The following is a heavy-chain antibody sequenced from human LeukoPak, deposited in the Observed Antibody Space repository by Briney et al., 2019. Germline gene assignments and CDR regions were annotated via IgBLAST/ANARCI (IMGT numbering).Heavy chain of an antibody. Sequence: ASEKVSCKASGYTFTDYYIHRVRHTPRHGLEWMGWINPNRVGTNYAQKFQGRVTMTRDTSISTAYMELSRLRSDDTAVYYCARAPGDYSVDWGQGTLVTVSS. V-gene: IGHV1-2*02. CDR1: GYTFTDYY. CDR2: INPNRVGT. J-gene: IGHJ4*02. CDR3: ARAPGDYSVD. D-gene: IGHD4-17*01.